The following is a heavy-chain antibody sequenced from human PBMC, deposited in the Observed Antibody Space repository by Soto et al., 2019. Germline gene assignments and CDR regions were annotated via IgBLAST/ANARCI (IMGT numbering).Heavy chain of an antibody. Sequence: TLSLTCGVSGGTVASSHWWSWVRQSPGRGLEWIGNVYHTGDTNFNPSLQSRVTFSVDKSNNQFSLRLTSVTAADTAVYFCAREIVTAGGNNYFDPWGPGTLVTVSS. V-gene: IGHV4-4*01. D-gene: IGHD2-21*02. CDR3: AREIVTAGGNNYFDP. J-gene: IGHJ5*02. CDR1: GGTVASSHW. CDR2: VYHTGDT.